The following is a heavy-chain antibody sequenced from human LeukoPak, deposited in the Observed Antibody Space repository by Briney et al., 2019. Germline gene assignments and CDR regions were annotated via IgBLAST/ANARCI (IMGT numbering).Heavy chain of an antibody. CDR2: IYPGDSDT. CDR3: ARRRDVTGYYFDY. CDR1: GYSXTSYR. V-gene: IGHV5-51*01. J-gene: IGHJ4*02. D-gene: IGHD7-27*01. Sequence: PGESLKISCKGSGYSXTSYRIGWVXQXPGKGPEWMGIIYPGDSDTRYSPSFHGQVTISADKSISTAYLQWSSLKASDTAMYYCARRRDVTGYYFDYWGQGTLVTVSS.